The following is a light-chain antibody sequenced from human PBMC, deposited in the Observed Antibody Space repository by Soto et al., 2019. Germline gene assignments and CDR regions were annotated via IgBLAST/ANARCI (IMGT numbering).Light chain of an antibody. CDR3: QQSYNAPIT. CDR1: QTIMTY. CDR2: AAS. J-gene: IGKJ5*01. V-gene: IGKV1-39*01. Sequence: DIQMTQSPSSLSASVGDEVTITCRASQTIMTYLNWYQLKPGKPPRLLIYAASSLQSGVPSRFSGSGSGTDFTLTISSLQPEDFATYYCQQSYNAPITFGQGTRLEIK.